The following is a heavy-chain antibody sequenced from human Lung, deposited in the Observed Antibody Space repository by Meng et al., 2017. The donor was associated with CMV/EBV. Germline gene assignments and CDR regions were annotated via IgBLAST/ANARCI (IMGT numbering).Heavy chain of an antibody. V-gene: IGHV3-74*01. CDR1: GFTFSSYW. Sequence: SCAASGFTFSSYWMHWVRQAPGKGLVWVSRINSDGSSTSYADSVKGRFTISRDNAKNTLYLQMNSLRAEDTAVYYCARVFDYDFWRGYYTNGMDFXGQGXTVTVSS. J-gene: IGHJ6*02. CDR2: INSDGSST. D-gene: IGHD3-3*01. CDR3: ARVFDYDFWRGYYTNGMDF.